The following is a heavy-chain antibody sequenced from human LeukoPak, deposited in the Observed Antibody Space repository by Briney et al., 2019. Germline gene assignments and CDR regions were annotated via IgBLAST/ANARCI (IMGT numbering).Heavy chain of an antibody. J-gene: IGHJ4*02. CDR2: IHPSGSST. Sequence: ASVKISCKASGYTFASHYMHWARQAPGQGLEWMGVIHPSGSSTNYAQKFQGRVTMTKDTSTSTVYIELNSLRSEDTAVYYCARMDMDIAMVTNYLDHWGQGTLVTVSS. D-gene: IGHD5-18*01. CDR1: GYTFASHY. CDR3: ARMDMDIAMVTNYLDH. V-gene: IGHV1-46*01.